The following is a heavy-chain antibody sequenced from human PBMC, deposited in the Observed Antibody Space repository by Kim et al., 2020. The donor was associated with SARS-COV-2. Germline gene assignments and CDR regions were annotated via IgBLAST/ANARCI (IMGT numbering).Heavy chain of an antibody. CDR1: GFTFDDYA. Sequence: GGSLRLSCAASGFTFDDYAMHWVRQAPGKGLEWVSGISWDSGSINYADSVKGRFTISRDNAKNSLYLQMNSLRAEDTALYYCAKVARLYDSSGYYNYWGQGTLVTVSS. CDR2: ISWDSGSI. J-gene: IGHJ4*02. V-gene: IGHV3-9*01. D-gene: IGHD3-22*01. CDR3: AKVARLYDSSGYYNY.